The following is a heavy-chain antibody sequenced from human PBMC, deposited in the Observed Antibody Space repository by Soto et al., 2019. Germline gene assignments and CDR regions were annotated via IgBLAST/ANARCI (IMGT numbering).Heavy chain of an antibody. V-gene: IGHV3-23*01. CDR2: ISGSSGST. CDR1: GFRFDDYA. J-gene: IGHJ4*02. D-gene: IGHD3-16*02. CDR3: AKSRVFIGAIVTLLDS. Sequence: GGSLRLSCAASGFRFDDYAMHWVRQAPGKGLEWVSGISGSSGSTDHADSVKGRFTISRDNSENTLYLQMNGLRADDTALYFCAKSRVFIGAIVTLLDSWGQGTQVTVSS.